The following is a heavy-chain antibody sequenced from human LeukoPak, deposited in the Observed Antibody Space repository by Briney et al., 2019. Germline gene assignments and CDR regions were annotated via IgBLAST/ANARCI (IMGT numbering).Heavy chain of an antibody. CDR2: FDPEDGET. J-gene: IGHJ4*02. CDR3: ATDVSVNFGDPTFDY. Sequence: ASVKVSCKVSGYTLTELSMHWVRQAPGKGLEWLGGFDPEDGETIYAQKFQGRVTMTEDTSTDTAYMELSSLRSEDTPVYYCATDVSVNFGDPTFDYWGQGTLVTVSS. D-gene: IGHD4-17*01. V-gene: IGHV1-24*01. CDR1: GYTLTELS.